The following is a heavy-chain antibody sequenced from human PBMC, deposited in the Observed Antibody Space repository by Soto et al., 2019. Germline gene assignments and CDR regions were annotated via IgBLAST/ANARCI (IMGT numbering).Heavy chain of an antibody. J-gene: IGHJ6*02. CDR2: INHSGST. D-gene: IGHD1-26*01. CDR1: GGSFSGYY. CDR3: ARGYSIPSDYYYYGMDV. V-gene: IGHV4-34*01. Sequence: KPSETLSLTCAVYGGSFSGYYWSWIRQPPGKGLEWIGEINHSGSTNYNPSLKSRVTISVDTSKNQFSLKLSSVTAADTAVYYCARGYSIPSDYYYYGMDVWGQGTTVTVSS.